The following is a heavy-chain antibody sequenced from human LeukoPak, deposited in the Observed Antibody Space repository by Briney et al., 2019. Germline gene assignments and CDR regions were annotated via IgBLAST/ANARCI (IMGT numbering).Heavy chain of an antibody. D-gene: IGHD3-22*01. CDR3: ARDNYDSSGSFDY. V-gene: IGHV7-4-1*02. J-gene: IGHJ4*02. Sequence: ASVKVSCKASGFTFTSYGISWVRQAPGQGLEWMGWINTNTGNPTYAQGFTGRFVFSLDTSVSTAYLQISSLKAEDTAVYYCARDNYDSSGSFDYWGQGTLVTVSS. CDR2: INTNTGNP. CDR1: GFTFTSYG.